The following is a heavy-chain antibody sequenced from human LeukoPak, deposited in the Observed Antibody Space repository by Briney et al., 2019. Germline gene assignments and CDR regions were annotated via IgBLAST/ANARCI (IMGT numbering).Heavy chain of an antibody. CDR2: IYSGVRT. V-gene: IGHV3-53*01. J-gene: IGHJ4*02. D-gene: IGHD1-1*01. Sequence: GGSLRLSCVVTGFNVSNTYMSWVRQAPGKGLKWVSVIYSGVRTYYADSVKGRFTMSRDNSKNTLYFQMNSLTAEDTAVYFCARGTWNPALLDSWGQGTLVTVSS. CDR1: GFNVSNTY. CDR3: ARGTWNPALLDS.